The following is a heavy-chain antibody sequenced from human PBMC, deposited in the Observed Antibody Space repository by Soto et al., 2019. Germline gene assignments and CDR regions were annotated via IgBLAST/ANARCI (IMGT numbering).Heavy chain of an antibody. J-gene: IGHJ6*02. Sequence: ASVKVSCKAPGYTFTSYGISWVRQAPGQGLEWMGWISAYNGNTNYAQKLQGRVTMTTDTSTSTAYMELSRMRSDDTAVYYCAGGHGLTGYVLSYYSMDVWGQGTTVTVS. CDR3: AGGHGLTGYVLSYYSMDV. D-gene: IGHD3-9*01. CDR2: ISAYNGNT. V-gene: IGHV1-18*01. CDR1: GYTFTSYG.